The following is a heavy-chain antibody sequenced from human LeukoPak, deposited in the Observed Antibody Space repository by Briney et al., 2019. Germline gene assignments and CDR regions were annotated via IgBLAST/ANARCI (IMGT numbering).Heavy chain of an antibody. CDR2: ISYDGSNK. Sequence: TGGSLRLSCAASGFTFSSYAMHWVRQAPGKGLEWVAVISYDGSNKYYADSVKGRFTISRDNPKNTLYLQMNSLRAEDTAVYYCARGGWYSIAAFDIWDRGTMVTVS. CDR3: ARGGWYSIAAFDI. D-gene: IGHD6-19*01. V-gene: IGHV3-30*04. J-gene: IGHJ3*02. CDR1: GFTFSSYA.